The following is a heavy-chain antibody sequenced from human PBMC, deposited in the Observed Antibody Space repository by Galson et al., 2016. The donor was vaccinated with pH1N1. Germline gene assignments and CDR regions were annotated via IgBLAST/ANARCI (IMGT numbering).Heavy chain of an antibody. CDR2: ISSNSFYM. J-gene: IGHJ3*02. CDR1: GSTFISYT. CDR3: ARDRGRPRQYAFDM. V-gene: IGHV3-21*01. Sequence: SLRLSCAASGSTFISYTMNWVRQAPGKGLEWVSSISSNSFYMYYADSVKGRFTISRDNAKKTLYLQMNNLRVEDTAVYYCARDRGRPRQYAFDMWGQGTVVTVSS. D-gene: IGHD2-15*01.